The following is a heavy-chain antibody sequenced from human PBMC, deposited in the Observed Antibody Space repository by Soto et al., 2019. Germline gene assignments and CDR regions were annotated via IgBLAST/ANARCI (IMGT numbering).Heavy chain of an antibody. D-gene: IGHD2-21*02. V-gene: IGHV1-18*04. CDR2: ISAYNGNT. CDR3: ATDCGGDCYTNYFDY. J-gene: IGHJ4*02. Sequence: QVQLVQSGAEVKKPGATVKVSCKASGYTFTSYGISWVRQAPGQGLEWMGWISAYNGNTNYAQKLQGRVTMTTDTSTSTAYMELRSLRSDDTAVYYCATDCGGDCYTNYFDYWCQGTLVTVSS. CDR1: GYTFTSYG.